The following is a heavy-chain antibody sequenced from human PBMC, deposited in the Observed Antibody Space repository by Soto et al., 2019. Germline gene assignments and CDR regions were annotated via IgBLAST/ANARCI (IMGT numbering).Heavy chain of an antibody. CDR3: ARDPGIAARSPFDY. V-gene: IGHV3-21*01. D-gene: IGHD6-6*01. J-gene: IGHJ4*02. CDR2: ISSSSSCI. CDR1: GFTFSSYS. Sequence: GWSLRLSCAASGFTFSSYSMNWVRQAPGKGLEWVSSISSSSSCIYYADAVKGRFTISRDNAKSSLYLQMNSLRAEATDVYYCARDPGIAARSPFDYCGQGTLVTVSA.